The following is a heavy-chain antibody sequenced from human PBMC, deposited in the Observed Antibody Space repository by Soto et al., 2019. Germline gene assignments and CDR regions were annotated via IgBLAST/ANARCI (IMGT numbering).Heavy chain of an antibody. CDR3: ARVWGVGSSSWSQDYFDY. Sequence: QVQLMESGGGVVQPGRSLRLSCAASGFTFSSYAMHWVRQAPGKGLEWVAVISYDGSNKYYADSVKGRFTISRDNSKNTLYLQMNSLRAEDTAVYYCARVWGVGSSSWSQDYFDYWGQGTLVTVSS. CDR2: ISYDGSNK. J-gene: IGHJ4*02. D-gene: IGHD6-13*01. CDR1: GFTFSSYA. V-gene: IGHV3-30-3*01.